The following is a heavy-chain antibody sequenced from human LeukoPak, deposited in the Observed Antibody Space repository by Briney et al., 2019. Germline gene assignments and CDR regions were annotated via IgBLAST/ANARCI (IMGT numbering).Heavy chain of an antibody. CDR3: ARARGAVALEDYYYYMDV. CDR1: GGSISSGSYH. CDR2: IYTSGST. Sequence: PSQTLSLTCAVSGGSISSGSYHWSWIRQPAGKGLEWIVRIYTSGSTSYKSSLKSRVTISADTSKSQFSLKLSAVTAADTAVYYCARARGAVALEDYYYYMDVWGTGTTVTVSS. D-gene: IGHD6-19*01. V-gene: IGHV4-61*02. J-gene: IGHJ6*03.